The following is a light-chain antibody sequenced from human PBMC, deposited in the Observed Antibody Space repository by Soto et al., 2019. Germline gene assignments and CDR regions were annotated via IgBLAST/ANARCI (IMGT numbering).Light chain of an antibody. V-gene: IGLV9-49*01. CDR3: GADHGSGSNFFVV. CDR1: SGYSNYK. CDR2: VGTGGIVG. Sequence: QSVLTQPPSASASLGASVTLTCTLSSGYSNYKVDWYQQRPGKGPRFVMRVGTGGIVGSKGDGIPDRFSVLGSGLNRYLTIKNIQEEDESDYHCGADHGSGSNFFVVFGGGTKLTGL. J-gene: IGLJ2*01.